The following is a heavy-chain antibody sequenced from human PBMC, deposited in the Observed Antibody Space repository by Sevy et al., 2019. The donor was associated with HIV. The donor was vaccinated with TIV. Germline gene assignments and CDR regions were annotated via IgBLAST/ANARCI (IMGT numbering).Heavy chain of an antibody. CDR1: GFIFSDYY. D-gene: IGHD3-22*01. CDR3: ARVRYDSALYYFDY. Sequence: GGSLRLSCAASGFIFSDYYMSWIRQAPGKGLEWLSYISTRSTYTKYADSVKGRFTISIDNAKNSLYLQMNSLRVEDTAVYYCARVRYDSALYYFDYWGQGTLVTVSS. CDR2: ISTRSTYT. J-gene: IGHJ4*02. V-gene: IGHV3-11*06.